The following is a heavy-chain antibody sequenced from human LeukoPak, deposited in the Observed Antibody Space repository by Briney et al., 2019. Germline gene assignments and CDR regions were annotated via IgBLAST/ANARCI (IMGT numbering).Heavy chain of an antibody. CDR3: AKDPPRSGKVGYFDY. J-gene: IGHJ4*02. Sequence: GGSLRLSCTVSGFTFSSYAVHWVRQAPGKGLEWVAFIQYDGNTKYYADSVKGRFTISRDNSKNTLYLQMNSLRAEDTSMYYCAKDPPRSGKVGYFDYWGQGTLVTVSS. CDR2: IQYDGNTK. CDR1: GFTFSSYA. V-gene: IGHV3-30*02. D-gene: IGHD3-10*01.